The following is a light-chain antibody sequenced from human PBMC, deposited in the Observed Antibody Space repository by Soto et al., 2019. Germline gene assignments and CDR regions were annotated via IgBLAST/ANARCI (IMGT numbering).Light chain of an antibody. CDR3: SSYAGSNNLYV. CDR1: SSDVGGYNY. Sequence: QSVLTQPPSASGSPGQSVTISCTGTSSDVGGYNYVSWYQQRPGKAPKLLIYEVNKRPSGVPDRFSGSKSGNTASLTVSGLQAEDAADYYCSSYAGSNNLYVFGTGTKVTVL. J-gene: IGLJ1*01. CDR2: EVN. V-gene: IGLV2-8*01.